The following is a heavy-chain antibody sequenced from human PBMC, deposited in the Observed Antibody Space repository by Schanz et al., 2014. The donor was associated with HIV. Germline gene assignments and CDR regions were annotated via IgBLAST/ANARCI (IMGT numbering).Heavy chain of an antibody. CDR1: GFTFSTYR. J-gene: IGHJ6*02. CDR3: AKDRGVGSAMVTNYYYGMDV. CDR2: ISRSSTTR. Sequence: EVRLVESGGTSVQPGGSLRLSCAASGFTFSTYRMNWVRQAPGKGLGWGSYISRSSTTRHYADSVKGRFTIARDNAKNSLSLQMNSLRAEDTALYYCAKDRGVGSAMVTNYYYGMDVWGQGTTVTVSS. V-gene: IGHV3-48*01. D-gene: IGHD5-18*01.